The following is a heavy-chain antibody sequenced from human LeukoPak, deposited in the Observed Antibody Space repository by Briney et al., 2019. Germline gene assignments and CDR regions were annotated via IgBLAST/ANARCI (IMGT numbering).Heavy chain of an antibody. CDR2: IWYDGSNK. D-gene: IGHD1-26*01. J-gene: IGHJ4*02. CDR3: ARDGLSWELTFDY. V-gene: IGHV3-33*08. CDR1: GFTFDDDA. Sequence: GGSLRLSCAASGFTFDDDALHWVRQAPGKGLEWVAVIWYDGSNKYYADSVKGRFTISRDNSKNTLYLQMNSLRAEDTAVYYCARDGLSWELTFDYWGQGTLVTVSS.